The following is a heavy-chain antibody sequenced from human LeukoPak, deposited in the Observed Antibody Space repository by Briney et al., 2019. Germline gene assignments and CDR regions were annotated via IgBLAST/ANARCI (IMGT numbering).Heavy chain of an antibody. V-gene: IGHV4-34*01. D-gene: IGHD1-26*01. Sequence: PSETLSLTCAVYGGSFSGYYWSWIRQPPGKGLEWIGEINHSGSTNYNPSLKSRVTISVDTSKNQFSLKLSSVTAADTAVYYCARGPTTYFRYYGMDVWGQGTTVTVSS. CDR1: GGSFSGYY. J-gene: IGHJ6*02. CDR2: INHSGST. CDR3: ARGPTTYFRYYGMDV.